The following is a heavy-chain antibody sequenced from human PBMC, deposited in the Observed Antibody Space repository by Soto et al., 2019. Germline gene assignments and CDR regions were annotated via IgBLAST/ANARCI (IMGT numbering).Heavy chain of an antibody. Sequence: PSETLSLTCTVSGASISCFYCIWIRKSAGKGLEWIGRIYATGTTDYNPSLKSRVMMSVDTSKKQFSLKLRSVTAADTAVYYCVRDGTKTLRDWFDPWGQGISVTVS. CDR3: VRDGTKTLRDWFDP. CDR2: IYATGTT. CDR1: GASISCFY. J-gene: IGHJ5*02. V-gene: IGHV4-4*07. D-gene: IGHD1-1*01.